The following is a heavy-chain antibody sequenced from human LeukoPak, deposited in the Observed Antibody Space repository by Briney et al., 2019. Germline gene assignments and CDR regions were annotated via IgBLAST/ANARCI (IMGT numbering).Heavy chain of an antibody. CDR1: GDSISSGSYS. CDR2: IHRGGST. D-gene: IGHD3-10*01. Sequence: SETLSLTCAISGDSISSGSYSWSWIRQPPGKGLEWIGTIHRGGSTNYNPSLQSRVTISVDTSKNQFSLHLSSVTVADTAMYYCARVSIYGRSYLDYWGQGTLVTVSS. V-gene: IGHV4-38-2*01. CDR3: ARVSIYGRSYLDY. J-gene: IGHJ4*02.